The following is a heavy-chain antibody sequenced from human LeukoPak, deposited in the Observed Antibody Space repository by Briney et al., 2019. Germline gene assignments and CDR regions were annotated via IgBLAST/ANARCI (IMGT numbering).Heavy chain of an antibody. CDR2: ISWNSGSI. V-gene: IGHV3-9*01. CDR1: GFTFDDYA. D-gene: IGHD2-15*01. CDR3: AKDGCSGGSCYNYGMDV. J-gene: IGHJ6*02. Sequence: GESLRLSCAASGFTFDDYAMHWVRQAPGKGLEWVSGISWNSGSIGYADSVKGRFTISRDNAKNSLYLQMNSLRAEDTALYYCAKDGCSGGSCYNYGMDVWGQGTTVTVSS.